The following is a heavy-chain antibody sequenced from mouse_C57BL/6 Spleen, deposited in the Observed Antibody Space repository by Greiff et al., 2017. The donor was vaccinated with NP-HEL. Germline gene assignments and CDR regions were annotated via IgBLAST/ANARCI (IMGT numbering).Heavy chain of an antibody. CDR3: AESYCSPSYAMDY. D-gene: IGHD2-12*01. V-gene: IGHV14-2*01. Sequence: VQLQQSGAELVKPGASVKLSCTASGFNIKDYYMHWVKQRTEQGLEWIGRIDPEDGETKYAPKFQGKATITADTSSNPAYLQLISLTSEDTAVYYFAESYCSPSYAMDYWGQGTSVTVSS. CDR2: IDPEDGET. CDR1: GFNIKDYY. J-gene: IGHJ4*01.